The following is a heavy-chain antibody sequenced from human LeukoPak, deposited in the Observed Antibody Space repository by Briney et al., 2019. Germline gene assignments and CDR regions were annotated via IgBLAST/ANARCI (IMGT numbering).Heavy chain of an antibody. Sequence: GGSLRLSCAASGFTFSSYAMHWVRQAPGKGLEWVAVISYDGSNKYYADSVKGRFTISRDNSKNTLYLQMNSLRAEDTAVYYCAKFSPGFGELFDYWGQGTLVTVSS. J-gene: IGHJ4*02. CDR3: AKFSPGFGELFDY. CDR1: GFTFSSYA. V-gene: IGHV3-30-3*02. D-gene: IGHD3-10*01. CDR2: ISYDGSNK.